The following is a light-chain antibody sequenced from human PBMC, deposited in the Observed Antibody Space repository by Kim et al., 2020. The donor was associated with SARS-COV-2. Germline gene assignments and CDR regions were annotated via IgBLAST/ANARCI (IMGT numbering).Light chain of an antibody. CDR3: QQYNNWPPYT. CDR1: QSVSST. V-gene: IGKV3-15*01. CDR2: GAS. J-gene: IGKJ2*01. Sequence: EIVMTQSPATLSVSPGERATLSCRASQSVSSTLAWSQQKPGQAPRLLIYGASTRATGIPARFSGSGSGTEFTLTISSLQSEDFAVYYCQQYNNWPPYTFGQGTKLEI.